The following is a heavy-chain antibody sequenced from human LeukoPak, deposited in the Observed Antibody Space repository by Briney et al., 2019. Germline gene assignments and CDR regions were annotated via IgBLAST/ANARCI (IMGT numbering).Heavy chain of an antibody. CDR1: GGSISSGSYY. Sequence: PSQTLSLTCTVSGGSISSGSYYWSWIRQPAGKGLEWIGRIYTSGSTNYNPSLKSRVTISVDTSKNQFSLKLSSVTAADTAVYHCARGGFSDFKGYYYYGMDVWGQGTTVTVSS. CDR2: IYTSGST. CDR3: ARGGFSDFKGYYYYGMDV. D-gene: IGHD3-3*01. J-gene: IGHJ6*02. V-gene: IGHV4-61*02.